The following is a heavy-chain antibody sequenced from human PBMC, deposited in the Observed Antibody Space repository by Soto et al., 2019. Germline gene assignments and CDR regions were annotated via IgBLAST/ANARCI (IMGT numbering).Heavy chain of an antibody. Sequence: EVQLVESGGGLVQPGGSLRLSCAASGFTVSTNFMTWVHQAPGKGLEWVSVIYSAGSTFYADSVKGRFTITRDNSKNTLYFQLNSLKAEDTAVYYCARARMQLWPNYYDDGLDVWGQGTTVTVSS. CDR1: GFTVSTNF. V-gene: IGHV3-66*01. CDR3: ARARMQLWPNYYDDGLDV. D-gene: IGHD5-18*01. CDR2: IYSAGST. J-gene: IGHJ6*02.